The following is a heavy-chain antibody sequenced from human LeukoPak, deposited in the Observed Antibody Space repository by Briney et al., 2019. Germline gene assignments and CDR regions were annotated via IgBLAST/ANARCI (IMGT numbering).Heavy chain of an antibody. CDR1: GGSISSGSCY. V-gene: IGHV4-61*02. CDR2: IYTSGST. D-gene: IGHD1-7*01. CDR3: ARVPPTGTTAYAFDI. J-gene: IGHJ3*02. Sequence: SQTLSLTCTVTGGSISSGSCYWSWIRQPAGKGLEWIGRIYTSGSTNYNPSLKSRVTISVDTSKNQFSLKLSSVTAADTAVYYCARVPPTGTTAYAFDIWGQGTMVTVSS.